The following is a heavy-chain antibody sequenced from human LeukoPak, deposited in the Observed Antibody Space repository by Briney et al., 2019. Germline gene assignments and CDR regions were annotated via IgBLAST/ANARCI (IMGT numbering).Heavy chain of an antibody. V-gene: IGHV4-34*01. CDR3: ARERYNWNLNLLGEIDY. D-gene: IGHD1-7*01. CDR1: GGSFSGYY. CDR2: INHSGST. Sequence: SETLSLTCAVYGGSFSGYYWSWIRQPPGKGLEWIGEINHSGSTNYNPSLKSRVTISVDTSKNQFSLKLSSVTAADTAVYYCARERYNWNLNLLGEIDYWGQGTLVTVSS. J-gene: IGHJ4*02.